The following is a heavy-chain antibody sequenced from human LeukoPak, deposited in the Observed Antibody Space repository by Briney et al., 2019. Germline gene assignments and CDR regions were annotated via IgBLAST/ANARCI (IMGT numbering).Heavy chain of an antibody. CDR3: AKDYDFWSGGFKWYFDL. V-gene: IGHV3-23*01. CDR1: GFTFRSYA. J-gene: IGHJ2*01. D-gene: IGHD3-3*01. Sequence: GGSLRLSCAASGFTFRSYAISWVRQAPGKGLEWVSAITGSGGSTYYADFVKGRFTISRDNSKNTLYLQMNSLRADDTALYVCAKDYDFWSGGFKWYFDLWGRGTLVTVSS. CDR2: ITGSGGST.